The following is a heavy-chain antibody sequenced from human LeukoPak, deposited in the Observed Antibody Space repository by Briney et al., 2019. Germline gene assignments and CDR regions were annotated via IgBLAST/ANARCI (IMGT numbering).Heavy chain of an antibody. Sequence: PSETLSLTCTVSGGSISSSTYYWGWIRQSPGKGLEWIGSIHYSGTTYYNPSLKSRVTISVDTSRNQFSLKLRSVTAADTAVYYCARISSSNWYNERGAFDVWGQGTMVTVSS. D-gene: IGHD6-13*01. CDR1: GGSISSSTYY. J-gene: IGHJ3*01. CDR3: ARISSSNWYNERGAFDV. V-gene: IGHV4-39*07. CDR2: IHYSGTT.